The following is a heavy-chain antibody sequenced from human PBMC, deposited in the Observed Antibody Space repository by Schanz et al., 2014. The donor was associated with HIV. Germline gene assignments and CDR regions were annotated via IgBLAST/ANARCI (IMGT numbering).Heavy chain of an antibody. Sequence: EVQLVEFGGGLVQPGGSLRLSCAASGFTFSSYAMSWVRLAPGKGLEWVSTVGYGGDNTYYADSVEGRFTISRDNSKNTVYLQMNSLRAEDTAIYYCAQRGTYTGRYEYFQQWGQGTLVTVSS. V-gene: IGHV3-23*04. CDR3: AQRGTYTGRYEYFQQ. CDR1: GFTFSSYA. CDR2: VGYGGDNT. D-gene: IGHD1-26*01. J-gene: IGHJ1*01.